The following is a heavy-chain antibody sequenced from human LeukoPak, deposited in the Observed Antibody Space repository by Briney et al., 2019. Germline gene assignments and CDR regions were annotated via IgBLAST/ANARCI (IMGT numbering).Heavy chain of an antibody. V-gene: IGHV3-72*01. Sequence: GGSLRLSCAASGFTFSDHYMDWVRQAPGKGLEWAGRTRNKANSYTTEYAASVKGRFTISRDDSKNSLYLQMNSLRVEDTAVYYCARVGSTRTCDYWGQGTLVTVSS. D-gene: IGHD2-2*01. CDR2: TRNKANSYTT. CDR3: ARVGSTRTCDY. CDR1: GFTFSDHY. J-gene: IGHJ4*02.